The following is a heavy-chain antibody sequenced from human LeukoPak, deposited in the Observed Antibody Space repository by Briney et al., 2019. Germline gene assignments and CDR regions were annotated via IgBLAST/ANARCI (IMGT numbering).Heavy chain of an antibody. CDR2: IYYSGST. D-gene: IGHD1-26*01. Sequence: TSETLSLTCTVSGGSISSYYWSWIRQPPGKGLEWIGYIYYSGSTNYNPSLKSRVTISVDTSKNQFSLKLSSVTAADTAVYYCARYSGSYLLTYGMDVWGQGTTVTVSS. CDR1: GGSISSYY. V-gene: IGHV4-59*08. CDR3: ARYSGSYLLTYGMDV. J-gene: IGHJ6*02.